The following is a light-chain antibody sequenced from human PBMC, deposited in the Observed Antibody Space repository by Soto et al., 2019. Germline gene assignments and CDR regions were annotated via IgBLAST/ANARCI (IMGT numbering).Light chain of an antibody. CDR3: CSYAVGRTLV. CDR2: HVV. J-gene: IGLJ2*01. V-gene: IGLV2-11*01. Sequence: QSVLTQPRSVSGSPGQSVTISCTGTTSGVGGYEYVSWYQQHPGKAPTLLIYHVVQRPSGVPDRFSGSKSGTTASLTISGLQAEDEAEYFCCSYAVGRTLVFGGGTKVTVL. CDR1: TSGVGGYEY.